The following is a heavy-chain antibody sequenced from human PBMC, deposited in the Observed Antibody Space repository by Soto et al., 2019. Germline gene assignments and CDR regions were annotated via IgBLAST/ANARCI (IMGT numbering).Heavy chain of an antibody. CDR3: ASGGRLSSDFDL. Sequence: QVQLVQSGAEVKKPGASVKVSCKASGYTFTNYAMHWVRQAPGQRIDWMGWINAGNGNTKYSQKFQGIATITRGTSAGTADMELSCLRSEDTAVYYCASGGRLSSDFDLWGRGTLVTVS. V-gene: IGHV1-3*01. J-gene: IGHJ2*01. D-gene: IGHD1-26*01. CDR1: GYTFTNYA. CDR2: INAGNGNT.